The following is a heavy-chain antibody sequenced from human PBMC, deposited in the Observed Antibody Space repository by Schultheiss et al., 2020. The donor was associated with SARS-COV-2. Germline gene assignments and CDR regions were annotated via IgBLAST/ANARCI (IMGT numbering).Heavy chain of an antibody. CDR2: ISSSGSTI. Sequence: GGSLRLSCAASGFTFSSYAMSWVRQAPGKGLEWVSYISSSGSTIYYADSVKGRFTISRDNAKNSLYLQMNSLRAEDTAVYYCARATRVVVTAKYYGMDVWGQGTTVTVSS. J-gene: IGHJ6*02. CDR3: ARATRVVVTAKYYGMDV. V-gene: IGHV3-48*03. D-gene: IGHD2-21*02. CDR1: GFTFSSYA.